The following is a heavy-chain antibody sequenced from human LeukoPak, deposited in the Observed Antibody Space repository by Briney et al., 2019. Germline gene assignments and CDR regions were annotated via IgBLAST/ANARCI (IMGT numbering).Heavy chain of an antibody. CDR3: ARVQKRTVDSSSSEDDY. CDR2: ISAYNGNT. Sequence: GASVKVSCKASGYTFTSYGISWVRQAPGQGLEWMGWISAYNGNTNYAQKLQGRVTMTTDTSTSTAYMELRSLRSDDTAVYYCARVQKRTVDSSSSEDDYWGQGTLVTVSS. D-gene: IGHD6-6*01. V-gene: IGHV1-18*01. J-gene: IGHJ4*02. CDR1: GYTFTSYG.